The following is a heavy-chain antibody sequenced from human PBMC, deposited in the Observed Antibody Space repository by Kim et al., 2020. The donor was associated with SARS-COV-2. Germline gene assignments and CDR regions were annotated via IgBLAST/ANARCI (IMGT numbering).Heavy chain of an antibody. V-gene: IGHV3-30*18. CDR2: ISYDGSDK. CDR1: GFTFSNHG. Sequence: GGSLRLSCVASGFTFSNHGMHWVRQAPGEGLEWVAVISYDGSDKKEADSVKGRFIVSRDNSKNTVVLQMDSLRLDDTGVYYCAKEDAVRVAGDFDLWGQGTLVTVTS. CDR3: AKEDAVRVAGDFDL. D-gene: IGHD6-19*01. J-gene: IGHJ4*02.